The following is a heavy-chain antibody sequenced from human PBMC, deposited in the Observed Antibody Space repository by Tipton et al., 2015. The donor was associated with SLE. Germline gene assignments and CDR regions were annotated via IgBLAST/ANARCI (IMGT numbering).Heavy chain of an antibody. CDR1: GGSIRSYY. D-gene: IGHD5-18*01. J-gene: IGHJ4*02. CDR3: ATSGRGYSIAYDY. CDR2: IYYSGST. Sequence: TLSLTCTVSGGSIRSYYWSWIRQPPGKGREWIGYIYYSGSTNSNPSLKSRVTISVDTSKTQFSLKLSSVTAAATAVYYCATSGRGYSIAYDYWGQGTLVTVSS. V-gene: IGHV4-59*01.